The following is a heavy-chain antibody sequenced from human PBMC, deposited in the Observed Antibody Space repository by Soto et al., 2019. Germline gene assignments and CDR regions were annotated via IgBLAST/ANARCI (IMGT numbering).Heavy chain of an antibody. D-gene: IGHD3-10*01. CDR1: GFTFSSYG. J-gene: IGHJ4*02. V-gene: IGHV3-33*01. CDR2: IWYDGSNK. CDR3: ARELSSMVMGSGSLDY. Sequence: GGSLRLSCAASGFTFSSYGMHWVRQAPGKGLEWVAVIWYDGSNKYYADSVKGRFTISRDNSKNTLYLQMNSLRAEDTAVYYCARELSSMVMGSGSLDYWGQGTLVTVSS.